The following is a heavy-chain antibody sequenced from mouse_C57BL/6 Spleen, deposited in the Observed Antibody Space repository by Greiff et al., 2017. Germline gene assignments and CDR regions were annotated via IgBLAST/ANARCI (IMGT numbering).Heavy chain of an antibody. J-gene: IGHJ4*01. Sequence: QVQLQQPGAELVKPGASVTMSCKASGYTFTSYWITWVKQRPGQGLEWLGEIYPGSGSTNYNEKFKSKATLTVDTSSITAYMQLSSLTSEDSAVYYYAREETYDGYLDDYAMDYWGQGTSVTVSS. D-gene: IGHD2-3*01. V-gene: IGHV1-55*01. CDR1: GYTFTSYW. CDR2: IYPGSGST. CDR3: AREETYDGYLDDYAMDY.